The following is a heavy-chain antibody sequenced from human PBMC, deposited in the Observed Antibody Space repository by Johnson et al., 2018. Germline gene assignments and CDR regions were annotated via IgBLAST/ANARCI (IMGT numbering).Heavy chain of an antibody. D-gene: IGHD3-3*01. CDR3: TTGDRDYDFWSGYDYYYYMDV. Sequence: EVQLVESGGGLVQPGGSLRLSCAASGFTFSSYWMSWVRQAPGKGLEWVANINQDGSEKYYVDSVKGRFTISRDNAKNSLYLQMNSLKTEDTAVYYCTTGDRDYDFWSGYDYYYYMDVWGKGTTVTVSS. CDR2: INQDGSEK. J-gene: IGHJ6*03. V-gene: IGHV3-7*03. CDR1: GFTFSSYW.